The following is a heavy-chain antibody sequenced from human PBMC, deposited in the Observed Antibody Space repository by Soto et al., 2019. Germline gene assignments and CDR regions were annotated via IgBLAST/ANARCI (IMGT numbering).Heavy chain of an antibody. CDR3: ARGAARGVIRVPFDY. J-gene: IGHJ4*02. Sequence: ASVKVSCKASGYTFTSYGISWVRQAPGQGLEWMGWISAYNGNTNYAQKLQGRVTMTTDTSTSTAYMELRSLRSDDTAVYYCARGAARGVIRVPFDYWGQGTLVTVSS. V-gene: IGHV1-18*01. CDR2: ISAYNGNT. CDR1: GYTFTSYG. D-gene: IGHD3-10*01.